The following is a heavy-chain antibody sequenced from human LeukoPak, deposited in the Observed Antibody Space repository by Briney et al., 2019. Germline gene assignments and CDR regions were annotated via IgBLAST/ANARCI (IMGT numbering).Heavy chain of an antibody. D-gene: IGHD3-22*01. J-gene: IGHJ4*02. V-gene: IGHV4-30-4*01. CDR1: GGSISSGDYY. CDR2: IYYSGST. CDR3: ARAGHSSGYYGYFDY. Sequence: TLSLTCTVSGGSISSGDYYWSWIRQPPGKGLEWIGYIYYSGSTYYNPSLKSRVTISVDTSKNQFSLKLSSVTAADTAVYYCARAGHSSGYYGYFDYWGQGTLVTVSS.